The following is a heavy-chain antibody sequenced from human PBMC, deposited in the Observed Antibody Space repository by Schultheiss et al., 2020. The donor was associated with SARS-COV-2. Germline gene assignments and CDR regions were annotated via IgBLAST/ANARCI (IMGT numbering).Heavy chain of an antibody. CDR3: ARNVYSTGFGHHCGMDV. V-gene: IGHV3-NL1*01. CDR2: INWNGGST. Sequence: GGSLRLSCAASGFTFSSYGMHWVRQAPGKGLEWVSGINWNGGSTGYADSVEGRFTLSRDKSKNTLFLQMDSLRPEDTAVYYCARNVYSTGFGHHCGMDVWGQGTTVTVSS. J-gene: IGHJ6*02. CDR1: GFTFSSYG. D-gene: IGHD6-25*01.